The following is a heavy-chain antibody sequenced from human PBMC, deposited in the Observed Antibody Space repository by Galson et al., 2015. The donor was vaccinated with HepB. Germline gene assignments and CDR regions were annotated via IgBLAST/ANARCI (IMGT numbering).Heavy chain of an antibody. Sequence: SLRLSCAASGFTFSDYYMSWIRQAPGKGLEWVSYISSSGSTIYYADSVKGRFTISRDNAKNSLYLQMNSLRAEDTAVYYCARVRFLEWLLSAFFDYWGQGTLVTVSS. J-gene: IGHJ4*02. V-gene: IGHV3-11*01. CDR3: ARVRFLEWLLSAFFDY. CDR1: GFTFSDYY. CDR2: ISSSGSTI. D-gene: IGHD3-3*01.